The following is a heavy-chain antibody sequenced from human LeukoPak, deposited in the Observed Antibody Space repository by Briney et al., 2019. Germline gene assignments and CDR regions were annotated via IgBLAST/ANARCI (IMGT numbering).Heavy chain of an antibody. CDR1: GGSISSSSYY. D-gene: IGHD1-20*01. CDR2: IYYSGST. V-gene: IGHV4-39*07. Sequence: SETLSLTCTVSGGSISSSSYYWGWIRQPPGKGLEWIGSIYYSGSTYYNPSLKSRVTISVDTSKNQFSLKLSSVTAADTAVYYCARLLTGTGGAFDIWGQGTMVAVSS. J-gene: IGHJ3*02. CDR3: ARLLTGTGGAFDI.